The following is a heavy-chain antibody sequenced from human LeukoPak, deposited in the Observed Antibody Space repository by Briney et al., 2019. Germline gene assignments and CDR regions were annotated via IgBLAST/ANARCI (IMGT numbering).Heavy chain of an antibody. Sequence: SETLSLTCTVSGGSISSYYWSWIRQPPGKGLEWIGCIFYSGSTNYNPSLKSRVTVSVDTSRNQFSLKLSSVTAADTAVYYCARGMRRLFNFDYWGQGTLVTVSS. D-gene: IGHD3-22*01. CDR2: IFYSGST. CDR1: GGSISSYY. V-gene: IGHV4-59*12. J-gene: IGHJ4*02. CDR3: ARGMRRLFNFDY.